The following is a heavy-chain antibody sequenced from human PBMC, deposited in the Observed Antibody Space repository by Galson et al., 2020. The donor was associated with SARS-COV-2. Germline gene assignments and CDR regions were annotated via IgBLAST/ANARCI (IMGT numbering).Heavy chain of an antibody. CDR1: GFSLSTSGMC. J-gene: IGHJ4*02. CDR2: IDWDDDK. Sequence: SGPTLVKPTQTLTLTCTFSGFSLSTSGMCVSLIRQPPGKALEWLARIDWDDDKYYSTSLKTRLTISKDTSKNQVVLTMTNMDPVDTATYDCARIAPDSSGDYFDYWGQGTLVTVAS. V-gene: IGHV2-70*11. D-gene: IGHD3-22*01. CDR3: ARIAPDSSGDYFDY.